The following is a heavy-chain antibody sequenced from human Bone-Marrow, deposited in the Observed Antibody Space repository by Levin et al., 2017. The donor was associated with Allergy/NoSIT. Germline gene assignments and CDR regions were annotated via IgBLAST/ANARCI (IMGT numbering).Heavy chain of an antibody. V-gene: IGHV3-23*01. CDR1: FFLFLPSP. J-gene: IGHJ4*02. CDR2: ISGSGGNT. CDR3: AGYDTSAYHSPFDY. Sequence: LSFSSSFFLFLPSPLNWVRQAPGKGLEWVSQISGSGGNTHYADPVKGRFPFPLPPSKNTLYLQMNRLRAEDTAVYYCAGYDTSAYHSPFDYWGQGTLVTVSS. D-gene: IGHD3-22*01.